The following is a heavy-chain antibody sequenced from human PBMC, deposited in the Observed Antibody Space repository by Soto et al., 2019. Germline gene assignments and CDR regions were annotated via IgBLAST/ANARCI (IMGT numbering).Heavy chain of an antibody. CDR1: GGSISSYY. D-gene: IGHD6-13*01. CDR3: ARNSLIAAAASFGFDP. J-gene: IGHJ5*02. CDR2: NYYSGST. Sequence: QVQLQESGPGLVKPSETLSLTCTVSGGSISSYYWSWIRQPPGKGLEWIGYNYYSGSTNYTPSLKSRVTISVDTSKHQFSLKLSSVTAADTAVYYCARNSLIAAAASFGFDPWGQGTLVTVSS. V-gene: IGHV4-59*01.